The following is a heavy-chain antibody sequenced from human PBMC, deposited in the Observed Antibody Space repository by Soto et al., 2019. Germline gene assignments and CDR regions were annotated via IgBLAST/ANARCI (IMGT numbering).Heavy chain of an antibody. D-gene: IGHD6-19*01. CDR2: ISYDGSNK. CDR3: ARAQGAVAGRGDAFDI. Sequence: QVQLVESGGGVVQPGRSLRLSCAASGFTFSSYAMHWVRQAPGKGLEWVAVISYDGSNKYYADSVKGRFTISRDNSKNTLYLQMNSLRAEDTAVYYCARAQGAVAGRGDAFDIWGHGTMVTVSS. J-gene: IGHJ3*02. CDR1: GFTFSSYA. V-gene: IGHV3-30-3*01.